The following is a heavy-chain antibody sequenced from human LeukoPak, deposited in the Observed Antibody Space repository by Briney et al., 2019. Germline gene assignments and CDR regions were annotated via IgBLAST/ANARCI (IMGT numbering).Heavy chain of an antibody. CDR3: ARAYYDSSGYYYPIDY. D-gene: IGHD3-22*01. CDR1: GYTFTGYY. Sequence: ASVKVSCKASGYTFTGYYMHWVRQAPGQGLEWMGWINPNSGGTNYAQKFQGRVTMTRDTSISTAYTELSRLRSDDTAVYYCARAYYDSSGYYYPIDYWGQGTLVTVSS. J-gene: IGHJ4*02. CDR2: INPNSGGT. V-gene: IGHV1-2*02.